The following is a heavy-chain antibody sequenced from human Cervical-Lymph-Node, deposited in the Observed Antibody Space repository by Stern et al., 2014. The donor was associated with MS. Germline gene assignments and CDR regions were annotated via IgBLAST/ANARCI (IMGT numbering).Heavy chain of an antibody. D-gene: IGHD3-3*02. J-gene: IGHJ4*02. Sequence: QMQLVQSGAEVQKPGSSVTVSCKASGGTFSSYAISWVRQGPGQGLEWMGGMIPIFGTATYEQKFQGRVTITADESTSTAYMELSSLRSEDTAVYYCARESGISPGIDYWGQGTLVTVSS. CDR2: MIPIFGTA. CDR3: ARESGISPGIDY. CDR1: GGTFSSYA. V-gene: IGHV1-69*01.